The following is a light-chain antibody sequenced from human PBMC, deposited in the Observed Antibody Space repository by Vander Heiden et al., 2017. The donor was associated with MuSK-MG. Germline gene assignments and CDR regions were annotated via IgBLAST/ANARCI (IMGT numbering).Light chain of an antibody. V-gene: IGKV1-33*01. CDR2: DAS. Sequence: DIQMTQSPSSLSASVGDRVTITCQASQGISIYLNWYQQKAGKAPKLLINDASDLELGVPSRFSGTGSGKEFTFTISSLQPEDVGTYYCQQYDRLPLTFGGGTRVNI. CDR1: QGISIY. CDR3: QQYDRLPLT. J-gene: IGKJ4*01.